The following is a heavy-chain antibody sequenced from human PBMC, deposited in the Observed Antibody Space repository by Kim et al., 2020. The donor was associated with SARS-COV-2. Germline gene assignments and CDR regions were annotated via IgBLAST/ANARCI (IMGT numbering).Heavy chain of an antibody. V-gene: IGHV3-30*18. CDR2: ISYDGSNK. D-gene: IGHD2-15*01. CDR1: GFTFSSYG. Sequence: GGSLRLSCAASGFTFSSYGMHWVRQAPGKGLEWVAVISYDGSNKYYADSVKGRFTISRDNSKNTLYLQMNSLRAEDTAVYYCAKARRCSGGSCYPGDWG. CDR3: AKARRCSGGSCYPGD. J-gene: IGHJ1*01.